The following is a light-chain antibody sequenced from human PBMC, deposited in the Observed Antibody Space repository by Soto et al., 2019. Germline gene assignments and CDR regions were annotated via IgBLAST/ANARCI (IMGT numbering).Light chain of an antibody. CDR2: RAS. Sequence: EIVMTQSPATLSVSPGERATLSCRASQSVSSNLAWYQQKPGHTPRLLIYRASTGATGIPARFSGSGSGTEFTLTIGSLQSEDFAVYYWQQYNDWPLTFGGGTKVEIK. CDR3: QQYNDWPLT. V-gene: IGKV3D-15*01. J-gene: IGKJ4*01. CDR1: QSVSSN.